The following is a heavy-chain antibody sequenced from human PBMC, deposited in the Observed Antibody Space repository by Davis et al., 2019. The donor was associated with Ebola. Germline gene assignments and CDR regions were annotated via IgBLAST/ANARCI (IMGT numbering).Heavy chain of an antibody. CDR3: AKGSDPGSFSKLTN. J-gene: IGHJ4*02. CDR2: IRGSGETKWGDWT. D-gene: IGHD3-9*01. Sequence: GESLKISCAGSGFILSSHAISWVRQAPGKGLEWVSGIRGSGETKWGDWTYYGDSVKGRSTISRDNSKNTVYLQMNSLRAEDTAVYYCAKGSDPGSFSKLTNWGQGTQVTVSS. CDR1: GFILSSHA. V-gene: IGHV3-23*01.